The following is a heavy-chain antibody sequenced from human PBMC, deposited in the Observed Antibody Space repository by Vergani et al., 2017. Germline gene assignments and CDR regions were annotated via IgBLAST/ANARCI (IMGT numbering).Heavy chain of an antibody. CDR1: GESFSSFY. D-gene: IGHD3-10*01. Sequence: QVQLQQWGAGVVKPSGTLSLTCAVFGESFSSFYWSWIRQPPGKGLEWIGEINNDGHTNYNPSLESRVTVSRDTAKNQFSLNLMSVTAADTAMYYCARITYRYFDYWGQGTLVTVSS. V-gene: IGHV4-34*02. J-gene: IGHJ4*02. CDR2: INNDGHT. CDR3: ARITYRYFDY.